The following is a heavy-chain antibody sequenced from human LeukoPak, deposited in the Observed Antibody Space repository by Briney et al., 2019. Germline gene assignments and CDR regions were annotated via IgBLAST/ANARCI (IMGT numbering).Heavy chain of an antibody. CDR3: AKGIDYYGSGTLPY. CDR1: RFTFSSYG. J-gene: IGHJ4*02. Sequence: PGGSLRLSCAASRFTFSSYGMSWVRQAPGKGLEWVSGISGSAGSTYYADSVKGRFTISRDNSKNTLYLRLNSLRAEDTAVYYCAKGIDYYGSGTLPYWGQGTLVTVSS. D-gene: IGHD3-10*01. V-gene: IGHV3-23*01. CDR2: ISGSAGST.